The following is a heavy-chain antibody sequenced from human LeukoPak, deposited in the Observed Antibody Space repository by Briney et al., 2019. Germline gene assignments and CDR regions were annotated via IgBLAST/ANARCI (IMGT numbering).Heavy chain of an antibody. J-gene: IGHJ4*02. D-gene: IGHD3-10*01. CDR3: ARGLWFGDENPPYLDY. CDR1: GFTFSSYS. V-gene: IGHV4-34*01. CDR2: INHSGST. Sequence: SGGSLRLSCAASGFTFSSYSMSWIRQPPGKGLEWIGEINHSGSTNYNPSLKSRVTISVDTSKNQFSLKLSSVTAADTALYYCARGLWFGDENPPYLDYWGQGTLVTVSS.